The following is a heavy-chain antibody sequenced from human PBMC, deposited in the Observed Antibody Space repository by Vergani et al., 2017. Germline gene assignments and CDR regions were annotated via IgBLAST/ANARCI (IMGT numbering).Heavy chain of an antibody. J-gene: IGHJ4*02. V-gene: IGHV4-38-2*01. CDR1: GYSISSGYY. CDR2: IYHSGRT. D-gene: IGHD3-10*01. Sequence: QVQLQESGPGLVKPSETLSLTCAVSGYSISSGYYWGWIRQPPGKGLEWIGSIYHSGRTYYNPSLKSRVTISVDTSKNQFSLKLSSVTAADTAVYYCARAYGSGSYYKYSHFDYWGQGTLVTVSS. CDR3: ARAYGSGSYYKYSHFDY.